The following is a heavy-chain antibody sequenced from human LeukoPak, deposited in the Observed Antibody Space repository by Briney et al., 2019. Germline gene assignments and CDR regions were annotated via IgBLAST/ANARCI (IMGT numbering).Heavy chain of an antibody. V-gene: IGHV4-34*01. D-gene: IGHD3-16*01. CDR1: GGSFSGYY. CDR2: INHSGST. CDR3: ARSHPYDYIWGTHRVYFDY. J-gene: IGHJ4*02. Sequence: PSETLSLTCAVYGGSFSGYYWSWIRQPPGKGLEWIGEINHSGSTNYNPSLKSRVTISVDTSKNQFSVKLSSVTAADTAVYYCARSHPYDYIWGTHRVYFDYWGQGTLVTVSS.